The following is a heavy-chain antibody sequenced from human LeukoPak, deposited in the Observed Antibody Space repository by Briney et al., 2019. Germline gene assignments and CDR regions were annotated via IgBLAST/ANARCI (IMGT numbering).Heavy chain of an antibody. Sequence: PGGSLRLSCAAPGFTFSSNTMSWARQAPGKGLGGVSAISGSGDSTYYADSVKGRFTISRDNSKNTLFLQMNSLRAEDTAVYYCARGVTAAAGFFDFWGQGALVTVSS. CDR1: GFTFSSNT. CDR3: ARGVTAAAGFFDF. V-gene: IGHV3-23*01. CDR2: ISGSGDST. D-gene: IGHD6-13*01. J-gene: IGHJ4*02.